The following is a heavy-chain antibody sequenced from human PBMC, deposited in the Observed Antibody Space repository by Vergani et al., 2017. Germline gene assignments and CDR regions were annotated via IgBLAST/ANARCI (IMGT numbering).Heavy chain of an antibody. CDR2: IYYSGST. CDR1: GGSISSYY. V-gene: IGHV4-59*01. J-gene: IGHJ3*02. CDR3: ARLGSHFDAFDI. Sequence: QVQLQESGPGLVQPSETLSLTCTVSGGSISSYYWSWIRQPPGKGLEWIGYIYYSGSTKYNPSLKSRVTISVDTSKNQFYLKPSSVTAADTAVYYCARLGSHFDAFDIWGQGTMVTVSS. D-gene: IGHD3-16*01.